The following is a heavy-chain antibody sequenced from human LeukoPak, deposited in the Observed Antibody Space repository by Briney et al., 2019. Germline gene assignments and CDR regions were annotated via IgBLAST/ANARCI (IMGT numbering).Heavy chain of an antibody. Sequence: GGSLRLSCAASGFTFDDYGMSWVRQAPGKGLEWVSGINWNGGSTGYADSVKGRSTISRDNAKNSLYLQMTSLRAEDTAVYYCAKSGLNRFDYWGQGTLVTVSS. CDR2: INWNGGST. CDR1: GFTFDDYG. J-gene: IGHJ4*02. D-gene: IGHD2-15*01. CDR3: AKSGLNRFDY. V-gene: IGHV3-20*04.